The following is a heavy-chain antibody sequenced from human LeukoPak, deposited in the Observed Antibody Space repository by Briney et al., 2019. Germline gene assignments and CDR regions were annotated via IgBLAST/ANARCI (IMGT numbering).Heavy chain of an antibody. CDR2: IIRSGGST. CDR1: GFPFNSYA. D-gene: IGHD1-26*01. V-gene: IGHV3-23*01. CDR3: AESQIESELVEYYYGMDV. Sequence: ASLSLSFAASGFPFNSYAISWVRQAPGHGLEWGSAIIRSGGSTYYADSVKGRFTISRDNSKNTLYLPMDSLGAEATPVYYFAESQIESELVEYYYGMDVWGQGTTVTVSS. J-gene: IGHJ6*02.